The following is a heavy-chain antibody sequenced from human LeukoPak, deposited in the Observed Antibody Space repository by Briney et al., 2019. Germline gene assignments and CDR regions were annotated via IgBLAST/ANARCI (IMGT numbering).Heavy chain of an antibody. V-gene: IGHV4-39*01. CDR1: GGSISGSSYY. D-gene: IGHD3-22*01. Sequence: SETLSLTCTVSGGSISGSSYYWGWIRQPPGKGLEWIGSIYYSGSTYYNPSLKSRVTISVDTSKKQFSLKLSSVTAADTAVYYCARRGEGTSMSRFDYWGQGTLVTVSS. CDR2: IYYSGST. J-gene: IGHJ4*02. CDR3: ARRGEGTSMSRFDY.